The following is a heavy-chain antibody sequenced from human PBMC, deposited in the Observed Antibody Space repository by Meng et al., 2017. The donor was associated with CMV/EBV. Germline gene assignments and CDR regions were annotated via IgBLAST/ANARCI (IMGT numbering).Heavy chain of an antibody. Sequence: GESLKIPCAASGFTFSVFPMSWVRQAPGKGLEWVSAISASDGRTYYADSVKGRFTISRDNAKNTLYLQMNSLRVEDTAVYYCATWGGQSDYWGQGTLVTVSS. V-gene: IGHV3-23*01. CDR2: ISASDGRT. CDR3: ATWGGQSDY. J-gene: IGHJ4*02. CDR1: GFTFSVFP. D-gene: IGHD1-26*01.